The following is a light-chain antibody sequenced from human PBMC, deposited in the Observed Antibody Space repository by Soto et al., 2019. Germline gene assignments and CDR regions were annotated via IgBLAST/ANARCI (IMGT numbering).Light chain of an antibody. CDR3: QQYNNWPGKT. Sequence: EIVMTQSPATLPVTPGERATLSCRASQSVSSNLAWYQQKPGQAPRLLIYGASTRATGIPARFSGSGSGTEFTLTISSLQSEDFAVYYCQQYNNWPGKTFGQGTKVDIK. J-gene: IGKJ1*01. CDR2: GAS. CDR1: QSVSSN. V-gene: IGKV3-15*01.